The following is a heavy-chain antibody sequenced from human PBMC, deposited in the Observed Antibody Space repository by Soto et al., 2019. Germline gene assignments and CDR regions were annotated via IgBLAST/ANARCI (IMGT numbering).Heavy chain of an antibody. D-gene: IGHD6-13*01. CDR1: GFALSGYA. CDR2: ISSNGVGT. CDR3: ARRAGPDFYYMDV. J-gene: IGHJ6*03. V-gene: IGHV3-64*01. Sequence: GGSLRLSCAASGFALSGYAMDWVRQAPGKGLEYVSGISSNGVGTYYANSVQGRFTISRDNSKNTVYLQMGSLRPEDMAVYYCARRAGPDFYYMDVGGKGTRVTVSS.